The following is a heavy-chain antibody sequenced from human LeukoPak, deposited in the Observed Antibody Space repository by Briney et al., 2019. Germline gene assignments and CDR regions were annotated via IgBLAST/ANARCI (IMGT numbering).Heavy chain of an antibody. CDR1: GYTFTGYY. Sequence: ASVKVSCKASGYTFTGYYMHWVRQAPGQGLEWMGWINPNSGGTNYAQKFQGRVTMIRDTSISTAYMELSRLRSDDTAVYYCARTWKYYDILTGYAIDYWGQGTLVTVSS. D-gene: IGHD3-9*01. V-gene: IGHV1-2*02. CDR3: ARTWKYYDILTGYAIDY. CDR2: INPNSGGT. J-gene: IGHJ4*02.